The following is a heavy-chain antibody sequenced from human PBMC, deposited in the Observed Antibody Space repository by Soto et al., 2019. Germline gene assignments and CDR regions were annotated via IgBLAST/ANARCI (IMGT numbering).Heavy chain of an antibody. CDR3: TTYNNEQDIVVVVAATEYFQH. CDR2: IKSKTDGGTT. D-gene: IGHD2-15*01. Sequence: EVQLVESGGGLVKPGGSLRLSCAASGFTFSNAWMSWVGQAPGKGLEWVGRIKSKTDGGTTDYAAPVKGRFTISRDDSKNTLYLQMNSLKTEDTAVYYCTTYNNEQDIVVVVAATEYFQHWGQGTLVTVSS. V-gene: IGHV3-15*01. CDR1: GFTFSNAW. J-gene: IGHJ1*01.